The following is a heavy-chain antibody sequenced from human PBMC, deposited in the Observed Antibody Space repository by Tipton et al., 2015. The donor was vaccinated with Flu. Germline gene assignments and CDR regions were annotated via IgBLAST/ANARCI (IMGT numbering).Heavy chain of an antibody. CDR1: GFPFSSYS. D-gene: IGHD1-26*01. CDR2: ISSSSSYI. CDR3: AAGYSGSYYVRALGWFDP. V-gene: IGHV3-21*01. Sequence: SLRLSCAASGFPFSSYSMNWVRQAPGKGLEWVSSISSSSSYIYYADSVKGRFTISRDNAKNSLYLQMNSLRAEDTAVYYCAAGYSGSYYVRALGWFDPWGQGTLVTVSS. J-gene: IGHJ5*02.